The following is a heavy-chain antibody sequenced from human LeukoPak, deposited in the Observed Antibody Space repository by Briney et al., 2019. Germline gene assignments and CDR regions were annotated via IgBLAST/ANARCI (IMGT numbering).Heavy chain of an antibody. CDR3: ARGKSAAAGRAFEY. CDR1: GGSISSSNW. Sequence: SGTLSLTCAVSGGSISSSNWWSWVRPPPGKGLEWIGEIYHSGSTNYNPSLKSRVTISVDTSKNQFSLNLNSLTAADTAVYYCARGKSAAAGRAFEYWGQGTLVTVSA. D-gene: IGHD6-13*01. V-gene: IGHV4-4*02. J-gene: IGHJ4*02. CDR2: IYHSGST.